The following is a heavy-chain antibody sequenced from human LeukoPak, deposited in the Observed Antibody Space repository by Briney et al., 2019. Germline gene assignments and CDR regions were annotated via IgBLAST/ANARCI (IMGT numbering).Heavy chain of an antibody. D-gene: IGHD2-15*01. Sequence: SETLSLTCTVSGGSISSYYWSWIRQPPGKGLEWIGYIYYSGSTNYNPSLKSRVRTSVDTSKKQFSLKLSSVTAADTAVYYCARAMVVAATRNWFDPWGQGTLVTVSS. CDR3: ARAMVVAATRNWFDP. CDR2: IYYSGST. J-gene: IGHJ5*02. CDR1: GGSISSYY. V-gene: IGHV4-59*01.